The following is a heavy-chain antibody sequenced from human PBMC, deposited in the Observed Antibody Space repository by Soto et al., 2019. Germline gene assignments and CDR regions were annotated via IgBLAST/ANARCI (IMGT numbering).Heavy chain of an antibody. V-gene: IGHV4-4*07. CDR1: ADSISGYY. D-gene: IGHD1-26*01. CDR3: ARGRGSYPFYFDS. Sequence: QVQLQESGPGLVKPSGTLSLTCDVSADSISGYYWSWIRQPAGRGLEWIGRIYSSGSFNYNPSLKSRVTMSVDASKNQFSLTLSSVTAADTAVCYCARGRGSYPFYFDSWGQGTLVTVSS. CDR2: IYSSGSF. J-gene: IGHJ4*02.